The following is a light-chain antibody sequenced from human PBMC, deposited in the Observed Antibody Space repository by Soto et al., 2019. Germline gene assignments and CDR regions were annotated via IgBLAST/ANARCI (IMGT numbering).Light chain of an antibody. J-gene: IGKJ1*01. CDR1: QSVSSY. CDR2: DAS. Sequence: EIVMTQSPATLSVSPGERATLSCRASQSVSSYLAWYQQKPGQAPRLLIYDASNRATGIPARFSGSGSGTDFTLTISSLEPEDFAVYYCQQRTSWPPWTFGQGTKVDI. V-gene: IGKV3-11*01. CDR3: QQRTSWPPWT.